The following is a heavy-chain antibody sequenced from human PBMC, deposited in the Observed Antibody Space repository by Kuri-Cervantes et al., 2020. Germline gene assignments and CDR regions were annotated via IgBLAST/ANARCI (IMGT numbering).Heavy chain of an antibody. CDR2: IGTAGDT. Sequence: GESLKISCAASGFTFSSYDMHWVRQATGKGLEWVSAIGTAGDTYYPGSVKGRFTISRENAKNSLYLQMNSLRAEDTAVYYCARDGAGSWYADYYYGMDVWGQGTTVTVSS. CDR3: ARDGAGSWYADYYYGMDV. J-gene: IGHJ6*02. D-gene: IGHD6-13*01. CDR1: GFTFSSYD. V-gene: IGHV3-13*01.